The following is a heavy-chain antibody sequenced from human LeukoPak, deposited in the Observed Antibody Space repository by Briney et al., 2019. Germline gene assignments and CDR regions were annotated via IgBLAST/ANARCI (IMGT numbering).Heavy chain of an antibody. D-gene: IGHD2-2*03. CDR2: IFYSGKT. V-gene: IGHV4-39*02. J-gene: IGHJ5*02. CDR1: NGSMTSDTYY. Sequence: SETLSLTCTVSNGSMTSDTYYWAWVRQPPGKGLEWIGTIFYSGKTYYSASLKSRVTVSLDTSKKNFSLRLSSVTAADTAVYYCARLWIVATWFDAWGQGALVTVSS. CDR3: ARLWIVATWFDA.